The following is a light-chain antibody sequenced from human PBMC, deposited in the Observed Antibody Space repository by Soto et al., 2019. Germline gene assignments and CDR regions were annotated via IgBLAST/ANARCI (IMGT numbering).Light chain of an antibody. CDR1: SSDVGGYNY. Sequence: QSALTQPASVSGSPGQSITISCTGTSSDVGGYNYVSWYQQHPGKAPKVMIYEVTNRLSGVSNRFSGSKSGNTASLTISGLQAEDEADYYCSSFTSSNTWVFGGGTKLTVL. CDR2: EVT. J-gene: IGLJ3*02. CDR3: SSFTSSNTWV. V-gene: IGLV2-14*01.